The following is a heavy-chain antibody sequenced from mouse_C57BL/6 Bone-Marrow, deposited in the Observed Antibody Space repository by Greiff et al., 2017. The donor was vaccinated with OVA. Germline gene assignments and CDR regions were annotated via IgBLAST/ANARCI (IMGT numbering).Heavy chain of an antibody. CDR1: GYTFTDHT. CDR3: ASPYGNYDWFAY. CDR2: IYPRDGST. D-gene: IGHD2-1*01. V-gene: IGHV1-78*01. Sequence: QVQLQQSDAELVKPGASVKISCKVSGYTFTDHTIHWMKQRPEQGLQWIGYIYPRDGSTKYNEKFKGKATLTADKSSSTAYMQLNSLTSEDSAVYFCASPYGNYDWFAYWGQGTLVTVSA. J-gene: IGHJ3*01.